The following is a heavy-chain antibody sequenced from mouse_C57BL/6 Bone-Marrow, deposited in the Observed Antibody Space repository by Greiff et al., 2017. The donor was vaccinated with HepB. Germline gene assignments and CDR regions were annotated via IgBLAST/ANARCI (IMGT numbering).Heavy chain of an antibody. D-gene: IGHD1-1*01. Sequence: VQLQQPGAELVMPGASVKLSCKASGYTFTSYWMHWVKQRPGQGLEWIGEIDPSDSYTNYNQKFKGKSTLTVDKSSRTAYMQLSSLTSEDSAVYYCAREFPYYYGSSYDYAMDYWGQGTSVTVSS. J-gene: IGHJ4*01. CDR1: GYTFTSYW. CDR3: AREFPYYYGSSYDYAMDY. CDR2: IDPSDSYT. V-gene: IGHV1-69*01.